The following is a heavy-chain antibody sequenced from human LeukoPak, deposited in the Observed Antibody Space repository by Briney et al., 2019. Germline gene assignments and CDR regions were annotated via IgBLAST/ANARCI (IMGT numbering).Heavy chain of an antibody. V-gene: IGHV4-4*07. CDR3: ARDGADQDPGYDFWSGYENLLGWFDP. CDR1: GGSISSYY. J-gene: IGHJ5*02. Sequence: SETLSLTCTVSGGSISSYYWSWIRQPAGKGLEWIGRIYTSGCTNYNTSLKSRVTMSVDTSKNQFSLKLSSVTAADTAVYYCARDGADQDPGYDFWSGYENLLGWFDPWGQGTLVTVSS. CDR2: IYTSGCT. D-gene: IGHD3-3*01.